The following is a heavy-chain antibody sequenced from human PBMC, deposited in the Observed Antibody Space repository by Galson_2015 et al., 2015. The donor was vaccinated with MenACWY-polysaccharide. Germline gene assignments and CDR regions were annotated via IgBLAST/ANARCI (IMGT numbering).Heavy chain of an antibody. V-gene: IGHV4-31*03. J-gene: IGHJ3*02. D-gene: IGHD2-21*02. CDR2: IYDSGTT. Sequence: TLSLTCTVSGDSFSSSSYYWGWIRQPPGQGLEWIGYIYDSGTTYHNPSLESRVTISTDTSKKQFSLELSSVTAADTAVYYCARASKATAIRAFDIWGRGTMVTVSS. CDR3: ARASKATAIRAFDI. CDR1: GDSFSSSSYY.